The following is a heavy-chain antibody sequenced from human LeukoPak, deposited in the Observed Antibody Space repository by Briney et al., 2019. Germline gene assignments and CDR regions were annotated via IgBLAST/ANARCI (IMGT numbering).Heavy chain of an antibody. CDR3: ARVGSAAPVTSSGHTIDY. Sequence: GGSLRLSCAVSGFSLYTYSMNWVRQAPGKGLEWVSSITSTSAYIYYADSVKGRFTISRDNAKNSLYLQMNSLRVEDTAVYYCARVGSAAPVTSSGHTIDYWGQGTLVIVSS. CDR1: GFSLYTYS. D-gene: IGHD3-22*01. J-gene: IGHJ4*02. V-gene: IGHV3-21*01. CDR2: ITSTSAYI.